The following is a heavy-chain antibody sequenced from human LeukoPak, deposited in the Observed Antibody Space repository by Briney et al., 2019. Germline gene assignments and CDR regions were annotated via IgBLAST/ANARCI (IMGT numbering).Heavy chain of an antibody. J-gene: IGHJ4*02. CDR2: ISAYTGNT. CDR1: GYTFTTYG. CDR3: ARGQSGSYLSPSDY. Sequence: ASVKVSCKASGYTFTTYGVSWVRQAPGQRLEWMGWISAYTGNTNYAQKLQGRVTMTTDASTSTAYMELRSLRSDDTAVYYCARGQSGSYLSPSDYWGQGTLVTVSS. D-gene: IGHD1-26*01. V-gene: IGHV1-18*01.